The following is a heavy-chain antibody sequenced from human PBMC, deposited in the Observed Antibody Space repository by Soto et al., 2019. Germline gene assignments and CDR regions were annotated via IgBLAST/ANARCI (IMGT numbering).Heavy chain of an antibody. CDR3: ATASRIAVAGDYYYYGMDV. Sequence: QVQLVQSGAEVKKPGASVKVSCKASGYTFTSYAMHWVRQAPGQRLEWMGWINAGNGNTKYSQKFQGRVTITRYTSASTAYMELSSLRSEDTAVYYCATASRIAVAGDYYYYGMDVWGQGTTVAVSS. J-gene: IGHJ6*02. CDR1: GYTFTSYA. D-gene: IGHD6-19*01. CDR2: INAGNGNT. V-gene: IGHV1-3*01.